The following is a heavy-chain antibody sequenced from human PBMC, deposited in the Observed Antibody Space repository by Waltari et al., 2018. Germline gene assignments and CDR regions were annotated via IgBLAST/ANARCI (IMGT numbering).Heavy chain of an antibody. CDR1: GFPFSSYA. D-gene: IGHD6-13*01. Sequence: EVQLLESGGGLVQPGGSLRLSCAASGFPFSSYAMSWVRQAPGKGLEGVSAIRGSGGSTYDADSVKGRLTISRDNSKNTLYLQMNSLRAEDTAVYYCAKVYSSSWYDAFDIWGQGTMVTVSS. J-gene: IGHJ3*02. CDR3: AKVYSSSWYDAFDI. CDR2: IRGSGGST. V-gene: IGHV3-23*01.